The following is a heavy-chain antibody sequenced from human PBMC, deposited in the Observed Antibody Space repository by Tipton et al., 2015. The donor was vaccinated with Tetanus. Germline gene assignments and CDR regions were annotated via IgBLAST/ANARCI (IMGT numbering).Heavy chain of an antibody. CDR3: ARSADNWFDP. V-gene: IGHV4-39*01. J-gene: IGHJ5*02. Sequence: TLSLTCAVSGVSISSGTFYWDWIRQPPGKGLEWIGNIYSYNGNTLQNPSLQSRVTISLDKSKNQFSLKLRSVTAADTAVYYCARSADNWFDPWGQGTLVTVSS. CDR2: IYSYNGNT. CDR1: GVSISSGTFY.